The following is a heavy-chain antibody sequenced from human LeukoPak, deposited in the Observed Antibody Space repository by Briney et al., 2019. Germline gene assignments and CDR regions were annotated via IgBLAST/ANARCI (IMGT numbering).Heavy chain of an antibody. D-gene: IGHD1-1*01. J-gene: IGHJ4*02. CDR3: AKATGTLGQ. CDR1: GFTFSSYA. V-gene: IGHV3-23*01. CDR2: TSNGDGNT. Sequence: GGSLRLSCAASGFTFSSYAMSWVRQAPGKGLEWVSTTSNGDGNTYADSVKGRFTISRDISKSTLYLQMNSLTVADTAIYYCAKATGTLGQWGQGALVTVSS.